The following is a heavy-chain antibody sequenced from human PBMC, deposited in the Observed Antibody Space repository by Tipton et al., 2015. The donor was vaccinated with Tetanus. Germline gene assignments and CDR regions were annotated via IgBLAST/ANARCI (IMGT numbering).Heavy chain of an antibody. CDR2: IKRDGSQK. V-gene: IGHV3-7*01. J-gene: IGHJ6*02. Sequence: SLRLSCAASGFTFSTYWMSWIRQAPGKGLEYVANIKRDGSQKFYVDSVKGRFTISRDHAKNTVYLQMNSLRAEDTAVYFCARRSLTNYGLDVWGQGTPVTVSS. CDR3: ARRSLTNYGLDV. D-gene: IGHD1-1*01. CDR1: GFTFSTYW.